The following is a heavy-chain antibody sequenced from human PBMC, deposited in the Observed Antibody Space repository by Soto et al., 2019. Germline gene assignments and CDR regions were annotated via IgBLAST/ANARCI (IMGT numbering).Heavy chain of an antibody. V-gene: IGHV4-31*03. CDR1: GGSISSGGYY. CDR2: IYYSWST. Sequence: QVQLQESGPGLVKPSQTLSLTCTVSGGSISSGGYYWSWIRQHPGKALERIGYIYYSWSTYFTPSLKSRLTISVDTSKNQFSLQLSSVTAADTAVYYWARAGHSSSSEGANWCDPWGQGTLVTVSS. J-gene: IGHJ5*02. CDR3: ARAGHSSSSEGANWCDP. D-gene: IGHD6-6*01.